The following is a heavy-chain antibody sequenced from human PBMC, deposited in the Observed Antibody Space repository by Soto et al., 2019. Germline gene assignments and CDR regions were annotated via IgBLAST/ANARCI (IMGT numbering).Heavy chain of an antibody. CDR3: ARVKPYYDFWSGNWFDP. V-gene: IGHV4-31*03. Sequence: PSETLSLTCTVSGGSISSGGYYWSWIRQHPGKGLEWIGYIYYSGSTYYNPSLKSRVTISVDTSKNQFSLKLSSVTAADTAVYYCARVKPYYDFWSGNWFDPWGQGTLVTFSS. J-gene: IGHJ5*02. D-gene: IGHD3-3*01. CDR1: GGSISSGGYY. CDR2: IYYSGST.